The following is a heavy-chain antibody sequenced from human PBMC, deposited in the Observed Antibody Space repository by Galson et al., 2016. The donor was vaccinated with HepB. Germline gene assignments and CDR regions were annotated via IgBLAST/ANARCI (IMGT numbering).Heavy chain of an antibody. CDR1: GFTLSTYN. J-gene: IGHJ4*02. CDR2: ISYSSGTI. Sequence: SLRLSCAASGFTLSTYNMNWVRQAPGKGLEWVSYISYSSGTIYYADSVTGRFTISRDNDKNKLYLQMNSLSPDDTAVYYCATEGPPPSDMRFDDWGQGTLVTVSS. CDR3: ATEGPPPSDMRFDD. V-gene: IGHV3-48*01.